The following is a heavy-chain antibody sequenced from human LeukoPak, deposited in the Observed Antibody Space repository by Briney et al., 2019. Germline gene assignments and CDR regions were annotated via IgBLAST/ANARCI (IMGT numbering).Heavy chain of an antibody. CDR1: GFTFSSYW. CDR3: AREGDVLLWFGELYPYFDY. V-gene: IGHV3-7*01. J-gene: IGHJ4*02. D-gene: IGHD3-10*01. Sequence: PGGSLRLSCAASGFTFSSYWMGWVRQAPGKGLEWVANIKQDGSEKYYVDSVKGRFTISRDNAKNSLYLQMNSLRAEDTAVYYCAREGDVLLWFGELYPYFDYWGQGTLVTVSS. CDR2: IKQDGSEK.